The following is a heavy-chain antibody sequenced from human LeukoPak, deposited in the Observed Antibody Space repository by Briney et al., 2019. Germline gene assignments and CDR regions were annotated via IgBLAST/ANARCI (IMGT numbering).Heavy chain of an antibody. Sequence: PSETLSLTCTVSGGSISSYYWSWIRQPPGKGLEWIGYIYYSGSTNYNPSLKSRVTISVDTSKNQFSLKLSSVTAADTAVYYCVRHVSGIAAAPDYWGQGTLVTVSS. CDR3: VRHVSGIAAAPDY. CDR2: IYYSGST. V-gene: IGHV4-59*08. D-gene: IGHD6-13*01. CDR1: GGSISSYY. J-gene: IGHJ4*02.